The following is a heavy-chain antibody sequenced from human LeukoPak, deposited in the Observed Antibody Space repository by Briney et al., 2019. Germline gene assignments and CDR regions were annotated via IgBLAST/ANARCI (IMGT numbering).Heavy chain of an antibody. CDR2: ISAYNVNT. D-gene: IGHD2-2*01. J-gene: IGHJ5*02. CDR1: GYTFTSYG. V-gene: IGHV1-18*01. CDR3: ARDRTRDQLLRSVDWFDP. Sequence: ASVKVSCKASGYTFTSYGISWVRQAPGQGLEWMGWISAYNVNTNYAQKLQGRVTMTTDTSTSTAYMELRSLRSDDTAVYYCARDRTRDQLLRSVDWFDPWGQGTLVTVSS.